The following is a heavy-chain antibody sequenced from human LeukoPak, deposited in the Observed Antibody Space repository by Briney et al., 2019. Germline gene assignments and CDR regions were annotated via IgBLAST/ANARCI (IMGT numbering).Heavy chain of an antibody. CDR1: GYTFTGYY. D-gene: IGHD3-22*01. CDR2: INPNSGGT. Sequence: GASVKVSFTASGYTFTGYYMHWVRQAPGQGLEWMGWINPNSGGTNYAQKFQGRVSMTRDTSISTAYMELSRLRSDDTAVYYCARANYYDSSGYWSPDAFDIWGQGTMVTVSS. CDR3: ARANYYDSSGYWSPDAFDI. J-gene: IGHJ3*02. V-gene: IGHV1-2*02.